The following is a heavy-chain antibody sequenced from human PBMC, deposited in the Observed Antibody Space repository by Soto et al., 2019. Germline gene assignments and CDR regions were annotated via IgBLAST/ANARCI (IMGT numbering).Heavy chain of an antibody. V-gene: IGHV3-21*01. CDR2: ISLSGTNM. D-gene: IGHD6-13*01. CDR3: TRDASRDSSARGWFDP. J-gene: IGHJ5*02. CDR1: GFTFSSNS. Sequence: GGSLRLSCEASGFTFSSNSMNWVRQAPGKGLEWVSSISLSGTNMYYADSVKGRFTISRDNAKNSLHLQMNSLRAEDTAVYYCTRDASRDSSARGWFDPWGPGTLVTVSS.